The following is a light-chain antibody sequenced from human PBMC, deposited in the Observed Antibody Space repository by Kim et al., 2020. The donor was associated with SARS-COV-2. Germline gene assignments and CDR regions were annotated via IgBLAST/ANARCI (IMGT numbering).Light chain of an antibody. CDR1: QYVTRG. J-gene: IGKJ1*01. CDR3: QHRQT. CDR2: DAS. V-gene: IGKV1-5*01. Sequence: STPPASVGDRVTSTCRATQYVTRGLAWYQQKPGRAPKLLIYDASTLDRGVPSRFRGSGSGTEFTLTINSLQPDDFASYYCQHRQTFGQGTKVDIK.